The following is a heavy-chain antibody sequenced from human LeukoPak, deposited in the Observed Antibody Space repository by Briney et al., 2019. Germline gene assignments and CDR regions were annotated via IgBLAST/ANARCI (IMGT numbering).Heavy chain of an antibody. J-gene: IGHJ3*02. Sequence: GGSLRLSCAASGFTFSGSAMHWVRQAPGKGLEWVSYISSSGSTIYYADSVKGRFTISRDNAKNSLYLQMNSLRAEDTAVYYCVYGADAFDIWGQGTMVTVSS. CDR2: ISSSGSTI. CDR3: VYGADAFDI. V-gene: IGHV3-48*03. CDR1: GFTFSGSA. D-gene: IGHD3-10*01.